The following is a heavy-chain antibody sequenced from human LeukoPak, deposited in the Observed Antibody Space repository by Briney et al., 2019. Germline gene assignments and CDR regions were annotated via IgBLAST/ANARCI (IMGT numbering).Heavy chain of an antibody. CDR3: ARDGGYCSSTSCYYGIDY. CDR1: GFTFSSYS. J-gene: IGHJ4*02. V-gene: IGHV3-21*01. CDR2: ISSSSSYI. Sequence: PGGSLRLSCAASGFTFSSYSMNWVRQAPVKGLEWVSSISSSSSYIYYADSVKGRFTISRDNAKNSLYLQMNSLRAEDTAVYYCARDGGYCSSTSCYYGIDYWGQGTLVTVSS. D-gene: IGHD2-2*01.